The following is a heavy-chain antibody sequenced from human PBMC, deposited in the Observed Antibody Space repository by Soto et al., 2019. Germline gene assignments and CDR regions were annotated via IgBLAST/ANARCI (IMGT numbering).Heavy chain of an antibody. Sequence: QVQLQESGPGLVKPSETLSLTCTVSGGSVSSGSYYWSWIRQPPGKGLEWIGYIYYSGSTKYDPSLKSRVTISVDTSKNQFSLKLSSVTAADTAVYYCARDATLERYYAVGGYYEYWGQGTLVTVSS. D-gene: IGHD3-22*01. CDR2: IYYSGST. CDR3: ARDATLERYYAVGGYYEY. V-gene: IGHV4-61*01. J-gene: IGHJ4*02. CDR1: GGSVSSGSYY.